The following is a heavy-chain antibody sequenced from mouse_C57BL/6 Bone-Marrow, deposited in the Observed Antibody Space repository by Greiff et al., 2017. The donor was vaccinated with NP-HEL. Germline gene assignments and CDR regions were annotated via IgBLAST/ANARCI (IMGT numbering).Heavy chain of an antibody. CDR1: GFNIKNTY. CDR3: ARGYYYGTPYFDY. D-gene: IGHD1-1*01. CDR2: IDPANGNT. Sequence: EVMLVESVAELVRPGASVKLSCTASGFNIKNTYMHWVKQRPEQGLEWIGRIDPANGNTKYAPKFQGKATITADTSSNTAYLQLSSLTSEDTAIYYSARGYYYGTPYFDYWGQGTTLTVSS. V-gene: IGHV14-3*01. J-gene: IGHJ2*01.